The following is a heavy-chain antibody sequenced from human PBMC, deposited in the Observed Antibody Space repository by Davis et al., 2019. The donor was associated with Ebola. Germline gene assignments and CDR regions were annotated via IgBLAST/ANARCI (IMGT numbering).Heavy chain of an antibody. Sequence: AASVKVSCKASGYTFTNYGITWVRQAPGQGLEWMGIINPSGGSTSYAQKFQGRVTMTRDTSTSTVYMELRSLRSDDTAVYYCAREMEGLWFGEPLEPWGQGTLVTVSS. D-gene: IGHD3-10*01. CDR1: GYTFTNYG. CDR3: AREMEGLWFGEPLEP. J-gene: IGHJ5*02. CDR2: INPSGGST. V-gene: IGHV1-46*01.